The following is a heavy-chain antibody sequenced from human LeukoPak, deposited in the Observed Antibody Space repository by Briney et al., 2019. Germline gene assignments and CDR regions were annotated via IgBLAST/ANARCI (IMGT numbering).Heavy chain of an antibody. Sequence: SETLSLTCTVSGGSISSYYWSWIRQPPGKGLEWVGYIYCSGSTNYNPSLKSRVTISVDTSKNQFSLKLSSVTAADTAVYYCARRNIIVGADDYWGQGTLVTVSS. CDR2: IYCSGST. CDR1: GGSISSYY. J-gene: IGHJ4*02. D-gene: IGHD1-26*01. CDR3: ARRNIIVGADDY. V-gene: IGHV4-59*08.